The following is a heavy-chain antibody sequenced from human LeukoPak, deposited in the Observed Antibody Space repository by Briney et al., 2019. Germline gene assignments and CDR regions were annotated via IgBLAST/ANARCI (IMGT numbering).Heavy chain of an antibody. D-gene: IGHD5-12*01. Sequence: GGSLRLSCAASGFTFSDYYMSWIRQAPGKGLEWVSYISSSSSYTNYGDSVKGRFTISRDNAKNSLYLQMNSLRAEDTAVYYCARDRNSGYDYDFDYWGQGTLVTVSS. V-gene: IGHV3-11*06. CDR1: GFTFSDYY. CDR2: ISSSSSYT. J-gene: IGHJ4*02. CDR3: ARDRNSGYDYDFDY.